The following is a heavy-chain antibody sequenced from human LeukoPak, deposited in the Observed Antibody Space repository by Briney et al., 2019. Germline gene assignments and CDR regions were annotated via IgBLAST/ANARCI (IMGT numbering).Heavy chain of an antibody. CDR3: AKGGIVVVPAAIFQSGPFDY. CDR1: GFTFSSYA. V-gene: IGHV3-30*07. J-gene: IGHJ4*02. Sequence: QPGRSLRLSCAASGFTFSSYAMHWVRQAPGKGLEWVAVISYDGSNKYYADSVKGRFTISRDNSKNTLYLQMNSLRAEDTAVYYCAKGGIVVVPAAIFQSGPFDYWGQGTLVTVSS. CDR2: ISYDGSNK. D-gene: IGHD2-2*01.